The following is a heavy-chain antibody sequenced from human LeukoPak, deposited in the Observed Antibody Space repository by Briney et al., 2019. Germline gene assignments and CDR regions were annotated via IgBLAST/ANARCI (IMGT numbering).Heavy chain of an antibody. V-gene: IGHV3-66*01. D-gene: IGHD3-16*02. Sequence: TGGSLRLSCAASGFTVSSNYINWVRQAPGKGLEWVSVIYSGGSTYYADSVRGRFTISRDNAENSLYLQMNSLRAEDTAVYYCARGSDFVWGSYRPYFDYWGQGTLVTVSS. CDR1: GFTVSSNY. CDR2: IYSGGST. J-gene: IGHJ4*02. CDR3: ARGSDFVWGSYRPYFDY.